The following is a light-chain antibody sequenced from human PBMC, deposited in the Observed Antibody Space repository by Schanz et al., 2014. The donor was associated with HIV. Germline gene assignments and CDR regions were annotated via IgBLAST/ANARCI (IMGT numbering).Light chain of an antibody. CDR2: EVI. Sequence: QSALTQPPSASGSPGQSVTISCTGTSSDVGGYNHVSWYQQHPGKAPKLMVYEVIKRPSGVPDRFSGSKSGNTASLTVSGLQAEDEADYYCATWDDALKAWVFGGGTKLTVL. CDR1: SSDVGGYNH. J-gene: IGLJ3*02. CDR3: ATWDDALKAWV. V-gene: IGLV2-8*01.